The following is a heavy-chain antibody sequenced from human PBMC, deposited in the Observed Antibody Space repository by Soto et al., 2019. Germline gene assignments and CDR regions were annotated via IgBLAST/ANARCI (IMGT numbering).Heavy chain of an antibody. J-gene: IGHJ6*02. D-gene: IGHD6-6*01. Sequence: ESGPTLVNPTQTLTLTCTFSGFSLSTSGMCVSWIRQPPGKALEWLALIDWDDDKYYSTSLKTRLTISKDTSKDQVVLTMTNMDPVDTATYYCARMNSSSGGYYYGMDVWGQGTTVTVSS. CDR2: IDWDDDK. CDR1: GFSLSTSGMC. CDR3: ARMNSSSGGYYYGMDV. V-gene: IGHV2-70*01.